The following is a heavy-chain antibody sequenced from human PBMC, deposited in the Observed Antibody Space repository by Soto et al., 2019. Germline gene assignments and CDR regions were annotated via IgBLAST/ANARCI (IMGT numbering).Heavy chain of an antibody. CDR3: ARGKGMEENYYYYGMDV. V-gene: IGHV1-3*01. CDR1: GYTFSTYA. Sequence: QVQVVQSGAEVKKPGASVKVSCKASGYTFSTYALHWVRQAPGQGLEWMGWINGGNGHTRYSQKFKDRVTISRDTPASTAYMELSGLRSEDTAVYYCARGKGMEENYYYYGMDVCGQGTTVTVSS. D-gene: IGHD1-1*01. J-gene: IGHJ6*02. CDR2: INGGNGHT.